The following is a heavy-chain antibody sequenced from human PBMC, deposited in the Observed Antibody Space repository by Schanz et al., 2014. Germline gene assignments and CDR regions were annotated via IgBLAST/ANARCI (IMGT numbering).Heavy chain of an antibody. V-gene: IGHV4-34*01. CDR3: ASTHWFGSGTTIVDY. CDR1: GGSLSGYF. Sequence: QVQLQQWGAGLLKPSETLSLTCAVYGGSLSGYFWSWIRQPPGKGLEWIGDIGHSGNTKDNPSLKSRVTMSVETSKNQCSLNLSSVTAADTAVYYCASTHWFGSGTTIVDYWGQGTLVNVSS. CDR2: IGHSGNT. D-gene: IGHD3-10*01. J-gene: IGHJ4*02.